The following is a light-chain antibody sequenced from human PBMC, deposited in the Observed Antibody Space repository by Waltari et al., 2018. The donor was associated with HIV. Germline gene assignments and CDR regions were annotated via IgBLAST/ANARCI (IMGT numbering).Light chain of an antibody. CDR1: SSDVGGYNY. Sequence: QSALTQPPSASGSPGQSVTISCTGTSSDVGGYNYVSWYRHHPGKAPKLMLYEVSTRPAGVPGRFSGAKSGNTASLTVSGLQAEDEADYYCSSYAGSNNLVFGGGTKLTVL. CDR2: EVS. CDR3: SSYAGSNNLV. J-gene: IGLJ2*01. V-gene: IGLV2-8*01.